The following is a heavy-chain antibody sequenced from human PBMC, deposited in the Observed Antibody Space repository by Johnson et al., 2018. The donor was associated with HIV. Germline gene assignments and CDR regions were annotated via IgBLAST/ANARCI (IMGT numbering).Heavy chain of an antibody. CDR3: ARDKQLDPLCGDCSGAFDI. J-gene: IGHJ3*02. CDR2: IKSKTDGGTT. CDR1: GFTFSNAW. V-gene: IGHV3-15*01. Sequence: VQLVESGGGLVQPGGSLRLSCAASGFTFSNAWMSWVRQAPGKGLEWVGRIKSKTDGGTTDYAAPVKGRFTISRDNSKNTLYLQMNSLRAEDTAVYYCARDKQLDPLCGDCSGAFDIWGQGTMVTVSS. D-gene: IGHD2-21*02.